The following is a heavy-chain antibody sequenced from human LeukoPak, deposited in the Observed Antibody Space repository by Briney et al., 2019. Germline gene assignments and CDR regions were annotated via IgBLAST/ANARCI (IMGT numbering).Heavy chain of an antibody. CDR1: GFTFSSYG. Sequence: GGSLRLSCAASGFTFSSYGMHWVRQAPGKGLEWVAVIWYDGSNKYYADSVKGRFTISRDNSKNTLYLQMNSLRAEDTAVYYCAIGRSADPYYYYGMDVWGQGTTVTVSS. J-gene: IGHJ6*02. V-gene: IGHV3-33*01. D-gene: IGHD4-17*01. CDR3: AIGRSADPYYYYGMDV. CDR2: IWYDGSNK.